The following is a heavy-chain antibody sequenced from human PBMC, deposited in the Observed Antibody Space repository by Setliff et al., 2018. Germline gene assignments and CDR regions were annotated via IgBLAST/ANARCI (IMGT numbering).Heavy chain of an antibody. CDR1: GFTFSNAW. CDR3: ARATATFNY. CDR2: ISYSGKT. D-gene: IGHD5-18*01. J-gene: IGHJ4*02. Sequence: GSLRLSCAASGFTFSNAWMSWVRQAPGKGLEWLGYISYSGKTNYNPSLKSRVTMSVDTSKNQFSLKVSSVTAADTAVYYCARATATFNYWGQGTLVTVSS. V-gene: IGHV4-59*08.